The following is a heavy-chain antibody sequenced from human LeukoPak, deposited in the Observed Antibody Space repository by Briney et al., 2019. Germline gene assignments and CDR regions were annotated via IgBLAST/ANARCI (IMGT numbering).Heavy chain of an antibody. CDR3: AGWKRWLQSWDY. V-gene: IGHV3-33*01. D-gene: IGHD5-24*01. Sequence: PGRSLRLSCAASGFTFSSYGMHWVRQAPGKGLEWVAVIWYDGSNKYYADSVKGRFTISRDNSKNTLYLQMNSLRAEDTAVYYCAGWKRWLQSWDYWGQGTLVTVSS. CDR1: GFTFSSYG. J-gene: IGHJ4*02. CDR2: IWYDGSNK.